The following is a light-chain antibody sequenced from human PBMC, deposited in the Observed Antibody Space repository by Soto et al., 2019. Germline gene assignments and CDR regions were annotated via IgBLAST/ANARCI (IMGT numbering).Light chain of an antibody. CDR2: GAF. CDR3: QQRNIWPPVT. J-gene: IGKJ5*01. V-gene: IGKV3-11*01. Sequence: EIVVTQSPATLSLSPGARATLSCRASPSVTNYLAWYQQKPGQAPRLLIYGAFNRATGIPARFSGSGSGADFTLTISSLEPEDFAVYYCQQRNIWPPVTFGQGTRLEIK. CDR1: PSVTNY.